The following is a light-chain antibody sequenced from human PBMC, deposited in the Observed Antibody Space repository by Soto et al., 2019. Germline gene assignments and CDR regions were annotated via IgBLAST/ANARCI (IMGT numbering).Light chain of an antibody. V-gene: IGKV3-11*01. Sequence: EIVLTQSPGTLSLSLGERATLSCGASQSVSSYLAWYQQKPGQAPRLLIYDASNRATGIPARFTGSGSGTDFTLTISSLEPEDFAVYYCQQRSNWPPKITFGQGTRLENK. CDR1: QSVSSY. J-gene: IGKJ5*01. CDR3: QQRSNWPPKIT. CDR2: DAS.